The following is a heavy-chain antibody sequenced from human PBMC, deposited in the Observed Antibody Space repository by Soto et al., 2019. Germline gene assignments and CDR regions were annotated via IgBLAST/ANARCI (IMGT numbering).Heavy chain of an antibody. CDR3: ARVYCTNGVCSRFDP. V-gene: IGHV4-4*02. CDR1: GGSISSSNW. D-gene: IGHD2-8*01. Sequence: KPSETLSLTCAVSGGSISSSNWWGWVRQPPGKGLEWIGEIYHSGSTNYNPSLKSRVTISVDKSKNQFSLKLSSVTAADTAVYYCARVYCTNGVCSRFDPWGQGTLVTVS. CDR2: IYHSGST. J-gene: IGHJ5*02.